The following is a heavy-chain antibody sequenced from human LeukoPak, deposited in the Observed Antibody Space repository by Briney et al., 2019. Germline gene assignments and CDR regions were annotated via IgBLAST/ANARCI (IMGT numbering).Heavy chain of an antibody. V-gene: IGHV3-74*01. CDR3: ARDQTQAGPTTVDH. Sequence: GGSLRLSCVASGFSFSSYWMHWVRQAPGKGLVWVSRISSGGSDTKYVDSEKGRFTISRDNGKNTLYLEMNSLRVEDTAVYYCARDQTQAGPTTVDHWGQGTQVTVSS. CDR2: ISSGGSDT. CDR1: GFSFSSYW. D-gene: IGHD1-14*01. J-gene: IGHJ4*02.